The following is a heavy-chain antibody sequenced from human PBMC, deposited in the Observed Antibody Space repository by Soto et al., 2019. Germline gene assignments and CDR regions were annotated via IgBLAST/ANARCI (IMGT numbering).Heavy chain of an antibody. V-gene: IGHV1-8*01. D-gene: IGHD7-27*01. CDR2: MSPNTGNT. Sequence: QVQLVQSGAEVKKPGASVKVSCKASGDTFTNYDINWFRQATGQGLEWMGWMSPNTGNTGYAQKFQGRVTMTRTTSISTAHMELSSLISEDTAVCYCAQTPPNWGLFHYWGQGTLVTVSS. J-gene: IGHJ4*02. CDR1: GDTFTNYD. CDR3: AQTPPNWGLFHY.